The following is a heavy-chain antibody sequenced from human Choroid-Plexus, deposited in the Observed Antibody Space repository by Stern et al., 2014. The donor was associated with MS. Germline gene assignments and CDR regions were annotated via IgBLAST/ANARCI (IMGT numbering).Heavy chain of an antibody. CDR1: GFTFSNFV. CDR3: AKDRQWSTYFFDY. D-gene: IGHD2-15*01. CDR2: ISYDGSDK. Sequence: MQLVESGGGVAQPGRPLILSCAASGFTFSNFVMHWVRQAPGKGLEWVALISYDGSDKYYADSVKGRFTIFRDNSKNTLYMHMNSLRAEDTVVYYCAKDRQWSTYFFDYWGQGSLVTVSS. J-gene: IGHJ4*02. V-gene: IGHV3-30*18.